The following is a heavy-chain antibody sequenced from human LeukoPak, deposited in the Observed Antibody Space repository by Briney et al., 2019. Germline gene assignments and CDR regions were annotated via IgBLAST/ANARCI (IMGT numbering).Heavy chain of an antibody. D-gene: IGHD4-23*01. CDR2: ISAYNGNT. V-gene: IGHV1-18*01. Sequence: ASVKVSCKASGGTFSSYAISWVRQAPGQGLEWMGWISAYNGNTNYAQKLQGRVTMTTDTSTSTAYMELRSLRSDDTAVYYCARVSTVAYYFDYWGQGTLVTVSS. J-gene: IGHJ4*02. CDR1: GGTFSSYA. CDR3: ARVSTVAYYFDY.